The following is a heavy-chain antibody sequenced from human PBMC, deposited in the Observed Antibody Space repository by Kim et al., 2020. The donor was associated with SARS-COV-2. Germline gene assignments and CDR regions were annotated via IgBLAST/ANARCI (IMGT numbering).Heavy chain of an antibody. Sequence: YAQKFTGRVTMTRDTSTSRVYMELSSLRSEDTAVYYCARDLSGYYYYGMDVWGQGTTVTVSS. V-gene: IGHV1-46*01. J-gene: IGHJ6*02. D-gene: IGHD1-26*01. CDR3: ARDLSGYYYYGMDV.